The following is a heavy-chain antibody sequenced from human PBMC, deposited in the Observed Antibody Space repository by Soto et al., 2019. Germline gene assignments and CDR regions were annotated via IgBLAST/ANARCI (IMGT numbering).Heavy chain of an antibody. CDR1: GGSISSGGYS. D-gene: IGHD3-3*01. CDR3: ARVRSIFGVVPLYYFDY. J-gene: IGHJ4*02. V-gene: IGHV4-30-2*01. CDR2: IYHSGST. Sequence: SETLSLTCAVSGGSISSGGYSWSWIRQPPGKGLEWIGYIYHSGSTYYNPTLKSRVTISVDRSKNQFSLKLSAVTAADTAVYYCARVRSIFGVVPLYYFDYWGQGTLVTVSS.